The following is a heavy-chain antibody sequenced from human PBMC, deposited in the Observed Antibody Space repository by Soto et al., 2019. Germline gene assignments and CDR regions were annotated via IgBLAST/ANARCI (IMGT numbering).Heavy chain of an antibody. J-gene: IGHJ6*02. CDR1: GGSISSISSY. CDR3: GMKRDFCDDGGRAAHYYGMDV. V-gene: IGHV4-39*01. D-gene: IGHD3-3*01. Sequence: SETLSLTCTVSGGSISSISSYWGWIRQPPGKGLEWIGNVYYSGSTYSNPFLKSRLTISADTSKNQFSLKLSSVTAADTAVYYYGMKRDFCDDGGRAAHYYGMDVWGQGTTVTVSS. CDR2: VYYSGST.